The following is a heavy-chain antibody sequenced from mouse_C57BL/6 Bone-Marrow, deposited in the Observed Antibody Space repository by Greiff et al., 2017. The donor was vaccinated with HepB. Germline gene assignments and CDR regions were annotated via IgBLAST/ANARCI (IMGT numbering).Heavy chain of an antibody. J-gene: IGHJ3*01. V-gene: IGHV1-75*01. D-gene: IGHD1-1*01. Sequence: VQLQQSGPELVKPGASVKISCKASGYTFTDYYINWVKQRPGQGLEWIGWIFPGIGSTYYNEKFKGKATLTVDKSSSTAYMLLCSRTSEDSAVDFCARRGLLRYPFAYWGQGTLVTVSA. CDR2: IFPGIGST. CDR1: GYTFTDYY. CDR3: ARRGLLRYPFAY.